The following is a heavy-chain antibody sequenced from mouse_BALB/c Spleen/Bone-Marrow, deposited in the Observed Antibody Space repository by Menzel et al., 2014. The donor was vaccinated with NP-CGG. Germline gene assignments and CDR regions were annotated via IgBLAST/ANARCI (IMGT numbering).Heavy chain of an antibody. CDR2: INPYNGGT. J-gene: IGHJ4*01. Sequence: VQLKQSGLELVKPGASLKISCKASGYSFTGYTMNWVKQSHGKNLEWIGLINPYNGGTSYNQKFKGKATLTVDKSSSTAYMELLSLTSEDSAVYYCARGSFYDGYYEGYAMDYWSQGASATISS. CDR3: ARGSFYDGYYEGYAMDY. D-gene: IGHD2-3*01. V-gene: IGHV1-18*01. CDR1: GYSFTGYT.